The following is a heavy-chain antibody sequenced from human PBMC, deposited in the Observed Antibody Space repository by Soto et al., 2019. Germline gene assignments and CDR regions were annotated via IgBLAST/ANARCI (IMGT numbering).Heavy chain of an antibody. Sequence: SETLSLTCAFSCYSISSGYYWGWIRQPPGKGLEWIGSIYHSGSTYYNPSLKSRVTISVDTSKNQFSLKLSSVTAADTAVYYCAGGYCSGGSCSLDYWGQGTLVTVSS. CDR2: IYHSGST. J-gene: IGHJ4*02. CDR1: CYSISSGYY. V-gene: IGHV4-38-2*01. D-gene: IGHD2-15*01. CDR3: AGGYCSGGSCSLDY.